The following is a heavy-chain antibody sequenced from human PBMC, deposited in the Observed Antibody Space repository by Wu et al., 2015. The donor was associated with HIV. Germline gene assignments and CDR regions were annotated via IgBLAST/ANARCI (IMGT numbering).Heavy chain of an antibody. D-gene: IGHD3-22*01. Sequence: QVQLVQSGGEVKKPRSSVKISCKASGGTFSNYAISWVRQAPGQGLEWMGGIIPIFGTPNYAQNFQGRVTITTDESMTTAYMELSSLRSEDTAVYYCARNPIDTYDESSGYRPYYLDHWARERWSPS. CDR1: GGTFSNYA. CDR2: IIPIFGTP. CDR3: ARNPIDTYDESSGYRPYYLDH. J-gene: IGHJ4*02. V-gene: IGHV1-69*05.